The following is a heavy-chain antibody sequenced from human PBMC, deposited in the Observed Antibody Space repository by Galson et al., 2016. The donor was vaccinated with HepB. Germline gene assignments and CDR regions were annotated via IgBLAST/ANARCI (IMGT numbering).Heavy chain of an antibody. Sequence: SVKVSCKVSADTFNSYAINWMRQAPGQGLEWMGGIIPIFGTTIYAQKFQGRVTITADESTTTAYMELSSLTSEDTAMYYCAREVRDGNNHDFDFWGQGTQVTVSS. V-gene: IGHV1-69*13. J-gene: IGHJ4*02. CDR2: IIPIFGTT. CDR1: ADTFNSYA. D-gene: IGHD5-24*01. CDR3: AREVRDGNNHDFDF.